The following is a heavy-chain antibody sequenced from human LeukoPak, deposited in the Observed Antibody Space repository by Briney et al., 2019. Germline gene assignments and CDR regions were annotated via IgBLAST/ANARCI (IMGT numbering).Heavy chain of an antibody. D-gene: IGHD3-22*01. V-gene: IGHV1-69*06. CDR3: ARADRYYYDSSGPLGP. J-gene: IGHJ5*02. Sequence: SVKVSCKASGYTFTSYDINWVRQATGQGLEWMGGILPVSNTANNAQNFQGRVTFTADTSTGTAYMELSSLRSEDTAVYYCARADRYYYDSSGPLGPWGQGTLVTVSS. CDR1: GYTFTSYD. CDR2: ILPVSNTA.